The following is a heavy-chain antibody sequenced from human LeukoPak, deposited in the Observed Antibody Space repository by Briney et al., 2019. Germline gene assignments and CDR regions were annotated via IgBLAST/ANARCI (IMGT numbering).Heavy chain of an antibody. D-gene: IGHD2-21*02. V-gene: IGHV1-2*02. CDR3: TRGGCSESACYSSPLFNY. CDR1: GYTFTGYY. CDR2: INPNSGGS. J-gene: IGHJ4*02. Sequence: GASVKVSCKASGYTFTGYYIHWVRQAPGQGLEWMGWINPNSGGSNSAQKFQGRVSMTRDTSISTAYMELSGLSSDDTAVYYCTRGGCSESACYSSPLFNYWGQGTLVTVSS.